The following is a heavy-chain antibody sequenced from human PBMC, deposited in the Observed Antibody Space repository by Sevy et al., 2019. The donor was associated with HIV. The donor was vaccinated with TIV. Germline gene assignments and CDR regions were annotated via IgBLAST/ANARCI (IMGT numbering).Heavy chain of an antibody. D-gene: IGHD3-9*01. CDR1: GIIFTTSG. V-gene: IGHV3-30*18. CDR2: ISYDGRNK. Sequence: GGSLRLSCAVSGIIFTTSGMHWVRQAPGKGLEWVAVISYDGRNKFYGDSVKGRFHISRDNSKNILFLQMNSLRAEDTAVYYCAKDFTGYNGMDVWGQGTMVTVSS. J-gene: IGHJ6*02. CDR3: AKDFTGYNGMDV.